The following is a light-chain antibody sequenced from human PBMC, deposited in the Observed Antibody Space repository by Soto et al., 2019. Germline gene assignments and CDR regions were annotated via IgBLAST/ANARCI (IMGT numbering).Light chain of an antibody. CDR3: QQYNSYSFT. Sequence: DIQMTESPSTLSASVGDRVTITCRASQSISSWLAWYQRKPGKAPKLLIYKASSLESGVQSRFSGSGSGTEFTLTISSLQPDDFATYYCQQYNSYSFTFGPGTKVDIK. CDR2: KAS. CDR1: QSISSW. V-gene: IGKV1-5*03. J-gene: IGKJ3*01.